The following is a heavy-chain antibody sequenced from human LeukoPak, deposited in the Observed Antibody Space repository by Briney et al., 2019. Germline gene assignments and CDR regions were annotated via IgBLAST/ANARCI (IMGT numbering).Heavy chain of an antibody. CDR2: IRYDGSNK. D-gene: IGHD1-1*01. CDR1: GFTFSSYG. V-gene: IGHV3-30*02. J-gene: IGHJ4*02. CDR3: AKEETVQLEFFDY. Sequence: QPGGSLRLSYAASGFTFSSYGMHWVRQAPGKGLEWVAFIRYDGSNKYYADSVKGRFTISRDNSKNTLYLQMNSLRAEDTAVYYCAKEETVQLEFFDYWGQGTLVTVSS.